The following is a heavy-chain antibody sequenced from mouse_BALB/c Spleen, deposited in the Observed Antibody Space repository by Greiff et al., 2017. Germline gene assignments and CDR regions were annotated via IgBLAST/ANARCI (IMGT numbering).Heavy chain of an antibody. J-gene: IGHJ4*01. CDR3: ARRSMVTRYYAMDY. V-gene: IGHV1-80*01. CDR2: IYPGDGDT. Sequence: VQLQQSGAELVRPGSSVKISCKASGYAFSSYWMNWVKQRPGQGLEWIGQIYPGDGDTNYNGKFKGKATLTADKSSSTAYMQLSSLTSEDSAVYFCARRSMVTRYYAMDYWGQGTSVTVSS. D-gene: IGHD2-10*02. CDR1: GYAFSSYW.